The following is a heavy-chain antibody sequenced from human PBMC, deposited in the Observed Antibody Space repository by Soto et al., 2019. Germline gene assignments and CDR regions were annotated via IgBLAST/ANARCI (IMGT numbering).Heavy chain of an antibody. D-gene: IGHD3-16*01. CDR2: IWYDGSNK. CDR1: GFTFSSYG. V-gene: IGHV3-33*01. Sequence: QVQLVESGGGVVQPGRSLRLSCAAYGFTFSSYGMHWVRQAPGKGLEWVAVIWYDGSNKYYADSVKGRFTISRDNSKNTLYLQMNSLRAEDTAVYYCARDVGAGQDAHFDYWGQGTLVTVSS. CDR3: ARDVGAGQDAHFDY. J-gene: IGHJ4*02.